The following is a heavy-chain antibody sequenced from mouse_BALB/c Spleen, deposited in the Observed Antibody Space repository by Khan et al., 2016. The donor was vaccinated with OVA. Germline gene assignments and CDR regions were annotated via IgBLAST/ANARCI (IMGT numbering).Heavy chain of an antibody. V-gene: IGHV3-2*02. CDR3: ARSIMAN. CDR2: ISYSGST. J-gene: IGHJ2*01. Sequence: EVQLQESGPGLVKPSQSLSLTCTVTGYSITSDYAWNWIRQFPGNKLEWMGYISYSGSTCYNPPLKRRISITRDTSKNQFFLQLNSVTTEDTSSYYCARSIMANWGQGTTLTVSS. CDR1: GYSITSDYA.